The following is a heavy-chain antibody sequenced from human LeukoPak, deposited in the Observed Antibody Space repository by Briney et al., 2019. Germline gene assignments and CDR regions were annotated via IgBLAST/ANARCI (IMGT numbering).Heavy chain of an antibody. Sequence: PGGSLRLSCAASGFTFNNYAMTWVRQAPGKGLEWVSGITGNGGTTDYADSVKGRFTISRDNSKNTLYLQMNSLRAEDTAVYYCTVLLGYCSGGSCYSLDYWGQGTLVTVSS. CDR1: GFTFNNYA. V-gene: IGHV3-23*01. D-gene: IGHD2-15*01. J-gene: IGHJ4*02. CDR2: ITGNGGTT. CDR3: TVLLGYCSGGSCYSLDY.